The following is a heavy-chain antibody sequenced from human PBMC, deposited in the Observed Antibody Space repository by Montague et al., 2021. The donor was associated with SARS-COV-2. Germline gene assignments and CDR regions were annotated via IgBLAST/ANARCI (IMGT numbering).Heavy chain of an antibody. D-gene: IGHD3-22*01. Sequence: SETLSLTCSSLVSWNSGADRRSARLPSSHQLKSYADFYSSKSTHYNPSLKSRVTISVDTSKSQFSLRLTSVTAADTAVYYCVREGRSSAYAMDYWGQGTLVTVSS. V-gene: IGHV4-61*10. CDR3: VREGRSSAYAMDY. J-gene: IGHJ4*02. CDR2: FYSSKST. CDR1: VSWNSGAD.